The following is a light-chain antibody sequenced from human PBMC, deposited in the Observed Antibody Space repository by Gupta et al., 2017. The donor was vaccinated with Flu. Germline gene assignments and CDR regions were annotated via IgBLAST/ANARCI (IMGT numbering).Light chain of an antibody. CDR1: QSLLHSNGKTY. V-gene: IGKV2-28*01. J-gene: IGKJ1*01. Sequence: DLVMTQSPLPLPVTPGEPASISCRSSQSLLHSNGKTYLDWYLQKPGQSPQLLSYLCSRRAYGVPDRFSGSGSGXDFTINXSRGEDEDVGVYYCKQDIPIWTFGXGTKVEIK. CDR3: KQDIPIWT. CDR2: LCS.